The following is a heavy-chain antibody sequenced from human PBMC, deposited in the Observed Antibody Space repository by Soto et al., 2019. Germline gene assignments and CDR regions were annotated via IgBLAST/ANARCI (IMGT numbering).Heavy chain of an antibody. CDR1: GGSISSSSYY. CDR2: IYYSGST. Sequence: SETLSLTCTVSGGSISSSSYYWGWIRQPPGKGLEWIGSIYYSGSTYYNPSLKSRVTISVDTSKNQFSLKLSSVTAADTAVYYCASANSSSYTRGGSFDYWGQGTLVTVSS. D-gene: IGHD6-6*01. V-gene: IGHV4-39*01. CDR3: ASANSSSYTRGGSFDY. J-gene: IGHJ4*02.